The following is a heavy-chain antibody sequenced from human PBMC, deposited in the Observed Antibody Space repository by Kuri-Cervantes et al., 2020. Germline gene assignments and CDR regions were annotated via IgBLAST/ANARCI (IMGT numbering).Heavy chain of an antibody. V-gene: IGHV4-39*07. Sequence: GSLRLSCTVSGGSISSSSYYWGWIRQPPGKGLEWIGSIYYSGSTYYNPSLKSRVTISVDTSKNQFSLKLSSVTAADTAVYYCARSYYYGSGRFDPWGQGTLVTVSS. CDR3: ARSYYYGSGRFDP. J-gene: IGHJ5*02. CDR1: GGSISSSSYY. D-gene: IGHD3-10*01. CDR2: IYYSGST.